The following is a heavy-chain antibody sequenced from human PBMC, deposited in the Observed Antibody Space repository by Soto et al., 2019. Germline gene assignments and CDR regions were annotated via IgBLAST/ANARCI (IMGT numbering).Heavy chain of an antibody. V-gene: IGHV6-1*01. D-gene: IGHD3-16*01. Sequence: QVQLQQSGPGLVKPSQTLSLTCAISGDSVSSNDATWDWLRQSPSRGLEWLGRTYYRSRWQSDYEVSVKSRISITPDTSNNQDSLQLNCVTPDDTAVYYCARLIGHSWLDSWGQGTLVTVSS. CDR2: TYYRSRWQS. CDR3: ARLIGHSWLDS. CDR1: GDSVSSNDAT. J-gene: IGHJ5*01.